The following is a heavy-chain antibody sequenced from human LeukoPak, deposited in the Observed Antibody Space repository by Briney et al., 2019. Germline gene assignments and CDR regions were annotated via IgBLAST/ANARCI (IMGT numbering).Heavy chain of an antibody. J-gene: IGHJ6*03. D-gene: IGHD3-10*01. V-gene: IGHV3-23*01. CDR2: ISGRGGST. Sequence: PGGSLRLSCAVSGFTFSSYAMSWVRQAPGKGLEWVSVISGRGGSTYYADSVKGRFTMSRDISNNTLYLQMNSLRAEDTAVYYCARDGSGTYSYYMDVWGRGTTVTVSS. CDR3: ARDGSGTYSYYMDV. CDR1: GFTFSSYA.